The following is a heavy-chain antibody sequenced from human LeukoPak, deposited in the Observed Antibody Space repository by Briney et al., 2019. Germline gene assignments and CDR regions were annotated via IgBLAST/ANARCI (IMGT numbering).Heavy chain of an antibody. CDR1: GYTFTSYY. CDR2: INASDGST. CDR3: ARGGTIAAPTRDWFDP. V-gene: IGHV1-46*01. J-gene: IGHJ5*02. D-gene: IGHD6-13*01. Sequence: GASVTVSCKASGYTFTSYYMHWVRQAPGQGLEWMGIINASDGSTNYAQKSQGRVTMTRDTSTSTVYMELSSLRSDATAVYYCARGGTIAAPTRDWFDPWGQGTLVTVSS.